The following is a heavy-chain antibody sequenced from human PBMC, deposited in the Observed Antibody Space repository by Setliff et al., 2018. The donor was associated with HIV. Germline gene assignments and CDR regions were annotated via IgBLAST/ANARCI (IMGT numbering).Heavy chain of an antibody. Sequence: GGSLRLSCAASGFTFSDYYMSWIRQAPGKGLEWVSYITSTSTYTNYADSVRGRFTVSRDNAKNSIHLQMNSLRAEDTAVYYCARDSDSLTIFGVVIDYYFDYWGQGTLVTVSS. J-gene: IGHJ4*02. CDR1: GFTFSDYY. D-gene: IGHD3-3*01. CDR3: ARDSDSLTIFGVVIDYYFDY. V-gene: IGHV3-11*06. CDR2: ITSTSTYT.